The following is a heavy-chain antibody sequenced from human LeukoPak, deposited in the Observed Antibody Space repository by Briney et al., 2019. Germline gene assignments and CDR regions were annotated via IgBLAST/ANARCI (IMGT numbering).Heavy chain of an antibody. CDR2: IYTSGST. CDR1: GGSISSGSYY. J-gene: IGHJ4*02. Sequence: SQTLSLTCTVSGGSISSGSYYWSWIRQPAGKGLEWIGRIYTSGSTNYNPSLKSRVTISVDTSKNQFSLKLSSVTAADTAVYYCARLYYDSSGYYYYYFDYWGQGTLVTVSS. CDR3: ARLYYDSSGYYYYYFDY. D-gene: IGHD3-22*01. V-gene: IGHV4-61*02.